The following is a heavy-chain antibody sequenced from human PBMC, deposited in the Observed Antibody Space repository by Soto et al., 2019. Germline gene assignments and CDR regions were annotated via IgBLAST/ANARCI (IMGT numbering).Heavy chain of an antibody. J-gene: IGHJ4*02. D-gene: IGHD5-18*01. Sequence: GGSLRLSCAASGFTFSDSAMHWVRQASGKGLEWVGRIRNKGNNYATAYTASVKGRSTISRDDSKNTVYLQMNSLKIDDTAVYYCTARRDWTAVDPLEYWGLGTLVTVSS. V-gene: IGHV3-73*01. CDR1: GFTFSDSA. CDR3: TARRDWTAVDPLEY. CDR2: IRNKGNNYAT.